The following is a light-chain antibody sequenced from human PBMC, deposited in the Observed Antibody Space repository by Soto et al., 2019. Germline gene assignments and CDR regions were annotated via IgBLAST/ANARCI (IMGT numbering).Light chain of an antibody. CDR1: QSVTNY. CDR3: HQYGSTTQIT. Sequence: EIFFTPSPHTLPLRPGEKATLICCASQSVTNYIAWYQQRPGQAPRLLIYVASNRATDIPDRFRGSGSGTDITLTISRLEPEDFAVYYCHQYGSTTQITFGQGTRLEIK. CDR2: VAS. J-gene: IGKJ5*01. V-gene: IGKV3-20*01.